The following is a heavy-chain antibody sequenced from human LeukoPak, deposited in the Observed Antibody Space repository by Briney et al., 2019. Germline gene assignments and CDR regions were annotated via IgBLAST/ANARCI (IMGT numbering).Heavy chain of an antibody. CDR1: GFTFRIHW. CDR3: ARDQRVTGRPDIDY. D-gene: IGHD6-6*01. V-gene: IGHV3-74*03. Sequence: PGGSLRLSCAASGFTFRIHWMHWVRQTPGKGLVWVSRISSDGSSTTYADSVKGRFTISRDNDKNTLYLQMNHLRAEDTAMYYCARDQRVTGRPDIDYWGQGTLVIVSS. J-gene: IGHJ4*02. CDR2: ISSDGSST.